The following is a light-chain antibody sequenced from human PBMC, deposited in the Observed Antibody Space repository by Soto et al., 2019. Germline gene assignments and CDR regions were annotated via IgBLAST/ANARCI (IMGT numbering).Light chain of an antibody. V-gene: IGLV2-14*01. CDR3: SSYKSGSTPYV. J-gene: IGLJ1*01. Sequence: QSALTQPASVSGSPGQSITISCTGTSSDVGGFNYVSWYQQHPGKAPKLMIYEVSNRPSGVSHRFSGSKSGNTASLTISGLQAEDEADYYCSSYKSGSTPYVFGTGTKLTVL. CDR2: EVS. CDR1: SSDVGGFNY.